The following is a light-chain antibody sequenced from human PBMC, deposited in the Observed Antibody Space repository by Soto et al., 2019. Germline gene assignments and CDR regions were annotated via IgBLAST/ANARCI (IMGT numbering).Light chain of an antibody. J-gene: IGKJ1*01. CDR2: GAS. CDR3: QQYGGSPRT. Sequence: EIVLTQSLGTLSLSPGEGATLSCRASQSINSFLAWYQQRRGQAPRLLIHGASNRATGIPDRFSGSGSGTDFTLTISSLEPEDFAVYYCQQYGGSPRTFGQGTKVEVK. V-gene: IGKV3-20*01. CDR1: QSINSF.